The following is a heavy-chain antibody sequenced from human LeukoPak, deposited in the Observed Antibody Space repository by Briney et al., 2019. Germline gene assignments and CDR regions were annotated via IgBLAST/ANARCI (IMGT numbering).Heavy chain of an antibody. CDR3: AKAWSGWELNY. Sequence: PGGSLRLSCAATGLTFSSYGMHWFRKAPGKGLEWVAVISYDGSNKYYANSVKGRFTISRDNSKNTLYLQMNGLRAEDTAVYYCAKAWSGWELNYWGQGTLVTVSS. CDR1: GLTFSSYG. V-gene: IGHV3-30*18. D-gene: IGHD1-26*01. CDR2: ISYDGSNK. J-gene: IGHJ4*02.